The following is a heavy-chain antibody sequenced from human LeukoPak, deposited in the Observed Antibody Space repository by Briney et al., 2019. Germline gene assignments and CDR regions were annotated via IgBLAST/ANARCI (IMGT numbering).Heavy chain of an antibody. J-gene: IGHJ4*02. V-gene: IGHV4-30-2*01. CDR1: SGSISRGDYS. CDR3: ARAYYGSGSYYFDY. Sequence: SETLSLTCAVSSGSISRGDYSWSWIRQTRGKGLEWIGYIYQSGTTSYNPSLKSRVTISVDRSKNQFSLRLSSVTAADTAVYYCARAYYGSGSYYFDYWGQGTLVTVSS. CDR2: IYQSGTT. D-gene: IGHD3-10*01.